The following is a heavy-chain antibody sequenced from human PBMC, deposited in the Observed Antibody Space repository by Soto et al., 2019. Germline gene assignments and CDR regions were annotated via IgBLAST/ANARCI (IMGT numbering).Heavy chain of an antibody. D-gene: IGHD6-13*01. V-gene: IGHV3-30*03. J-gene: IGHJ4*02. CDR1: GFTFRNFV. CDR3: ARGFSAGKGSPPDF. CDR2: ISYAGNNI. Sequence: GGSLRLSCAASGFTFRNFVMHWVRQAPGKGLEWVAVISYAGNNIYYADSVKGRFTISRDNSGNTLYLEMSSLRGEDTAVYYCARGFSAGKGSPPDFWGQGSLVTVSS.